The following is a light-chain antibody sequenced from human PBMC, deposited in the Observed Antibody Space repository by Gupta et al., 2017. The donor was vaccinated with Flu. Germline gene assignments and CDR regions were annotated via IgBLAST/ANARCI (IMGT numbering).Light chain of an antibody. CDR3: AAWDDSLSGWV. V-gene: IGLV1-47*01. CDR2: RSN. CDR1: SSNIGSNY. J-gene: IGLJ3*02. Sequence: QSVLTQAPSASGTPGQRVTISCSGSSSNIGSNYVFWYQQFPGTAPKLLISRSNQRPSGVPDRFSGSKSDTSASLASSGLRSGDEADYYCAAWDDSLSGWVFGGGTKLTVL.